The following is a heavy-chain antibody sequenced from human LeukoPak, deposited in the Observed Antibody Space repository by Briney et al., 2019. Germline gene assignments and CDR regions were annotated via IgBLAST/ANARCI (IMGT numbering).Heavy chain of an antibody. J-gene: IGHJ4*02. CDR1: GFTFINYW. Sequence: GGSLRLSCAASGFTFINYWMHWVRQAPGKGLVWVSRINGVGTTISYADSVKGRFTISRGNAKNTLYLQMNSLRAEDTAVYYCAKEAAGADFDYWGQGTLVTVSP. D-gene: IGHD6-13*01. V-gene: IGHV3-74*01. CDR2: INGVGTTI. CDR3: AKEAAGADFDY.